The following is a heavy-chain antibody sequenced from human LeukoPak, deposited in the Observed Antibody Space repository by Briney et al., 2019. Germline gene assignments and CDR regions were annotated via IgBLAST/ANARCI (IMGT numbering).Heavy chain of an antibody. J-gene: IGHJ4*02. CDR3: ARPRGCGSARCNNFDY. Sequence: GGSLRLSCAVSGFTFSSYTINWVRQAPGKGLEWVAIMHEYGSQIFYVDSVKGRFIISRDNARNSLYLQMNNLRAEDTAVYYCARPRGCGSARCNNFDYWGQGTLVTVSS. V-gene: IGHV3-7*01. CDR2: MHEYGSQI. D-gene: IGHD2-21*01. CDR1: GFTFSSYT.